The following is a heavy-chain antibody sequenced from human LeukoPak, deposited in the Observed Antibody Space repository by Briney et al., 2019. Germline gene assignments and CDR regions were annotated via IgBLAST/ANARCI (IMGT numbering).Heavy chain of an antibody. CDR1: GYSISSGYY. Sequence: PSETLSLTCTASGYSISSGYYWGWIRQPPGKGLEWIGSIYHSGSTYYNPSLKSRVTISVDTSKNQFSLKLSSVTAADTAVYYCARGVRMLLGYYYYYMDVWGKGTTVTVSS. CDR2: IYHSGST. J-gene: IGHJ6*03. D-gene: IGHD2-15*01. CDR3: ARGVRMLLGYYYYYMDV. V-gene: IGHV4-38-2*02.